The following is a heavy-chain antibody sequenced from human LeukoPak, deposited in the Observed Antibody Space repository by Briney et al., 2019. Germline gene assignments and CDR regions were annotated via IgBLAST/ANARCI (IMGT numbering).Heavy chain of an antibody. CDR3: ARVSKPGWYDYYYMDV. CDR1: GFTFSSYE. CDR2: VLSDGSDQ. Sequence: AGGSLRLSCAASGFTFSSYEMNWVRQAPGKGLEWMAVVLSDGSDQYYADSVQGRFTVSRDNSKNILYLQMDSLRVEDTAVYYCARVSKPGWYDYYYMDVWGKGTTVTVSS. V-gene: IGHV3-30*04. D-gene: IGHD2/OR15-2a*01. J-gene: IGHJ6*03.